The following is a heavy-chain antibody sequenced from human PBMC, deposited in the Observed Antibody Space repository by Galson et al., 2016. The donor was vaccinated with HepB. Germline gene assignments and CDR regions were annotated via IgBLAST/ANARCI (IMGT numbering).Heavy chain of an antibody. J-gene: IGHJ6*02. Sequence: SVKVSCKASGGTFNSYAISWVRQAPGQGLEWMGGIIPILGTFYAQKFQGRVTITADESTSTANMELYSLTSEDTAVYYCARRGSGSSLYLMDVWGQGTTVTVSS. V-gene: IGHV1-69*10. D-gene: IGHD3-10*01. CDR2: IIPILGT. CDR1: GGTFNSYA. CDR3: ARRGSGSSLYLMDV.